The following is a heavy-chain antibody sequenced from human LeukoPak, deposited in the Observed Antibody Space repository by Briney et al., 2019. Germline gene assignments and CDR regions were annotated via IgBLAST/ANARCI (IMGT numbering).Heavy chain of an antibody. CDR2: ISSSSSYI. J-gene: IGHJ4*02. D-gene: IGHD3-10*01. V-gene: IGHV3-21*01. Sequence: ISSSSSYIYYADSVKGRFTISRDNAKNSLYLQMNSLRAEDTAVYYCAKQRVRGVIITDIDYWGQGTLVTVSS. CDR3: AKQRVRGVIITDIDY.